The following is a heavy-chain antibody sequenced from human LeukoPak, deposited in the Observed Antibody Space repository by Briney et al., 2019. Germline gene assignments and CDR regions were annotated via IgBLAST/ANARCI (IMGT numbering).Heavy chain of an antibody. V-gene: IGHV1-46*01. D-gene: IGHD4-17*01. Sequence: ASVKVSCKASGYTFTSYYMHWVRQAPGQGLEWMGIINPSGGSTSYAQKFQGRVTMTRDMSTSTVYMELSSLRSKDTAVYYCASTAEYGDYQGYWGQGTLVTVSS. CDR3: ASTAEYGDYQGY. J-gene: IGHJ4*02. CDR1: GYTFTSYY. CDR2: INPSGGST.